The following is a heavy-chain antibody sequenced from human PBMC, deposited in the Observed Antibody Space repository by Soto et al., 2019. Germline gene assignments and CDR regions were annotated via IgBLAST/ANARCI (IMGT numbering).Heavy chain of an antibody. D-gene: IGHD1-1*01. CDR2: IYYDGST. J-gene: IGHJ4*02. CDR3: ASIQFPGNFDY. Sequence: SETLSLTCIVSGGSISSSNYYWAWVRQPPGQGLEWIGNIYYDGSTYYHPSFRSRLTVSVDTSKNQFSLKLGSLTAADTAIYYCASIQFPGNFDYWGEGXLVTVSS. V-gene: IGHV4-39*01. CDR1: GGSISSSNYY.